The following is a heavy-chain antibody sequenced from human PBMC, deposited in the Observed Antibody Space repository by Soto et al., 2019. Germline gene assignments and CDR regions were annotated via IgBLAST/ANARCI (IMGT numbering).Heavy chain of an antibody. CDR2: ISGGGVST. J-gene: IGHJ4*02. V-gene: IGHV3-23*01. CDR3: AKSGGGEYYFDY. Sequence: GGSLRLSCPASGFAFSSYAMSWVRQAPGKGLEWVSGISGGGVSTYYADPVKGRFTISRDNSKNTLYLQMNSLRAEDTAVYYCAKSGGGEYYFDYWGQGTQVTVS. CDR1: GFAFSSYA. D-gene: IGHD3-16*01.